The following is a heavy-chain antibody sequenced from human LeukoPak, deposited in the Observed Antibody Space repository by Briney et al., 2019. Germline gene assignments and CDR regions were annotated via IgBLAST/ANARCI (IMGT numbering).Heavy chain of an antibody. J-gene: IGHJ4*02. CDR2: IYYNGNL. CDR3: ARDRTNGSHWTDY. CDR1: GGSFTNSDYS. D-gene: IGHD1-1*01. V-gene: IGHV4-39*07. Sequence: SETLSLTCTVSGGSFTNSDYSWGWIRQSPGKGLEWIGNIYYNGNLYYNPSLKSRVTISVDTSKNQFSLKLTSITAADTAVYFCARDRTNGSHWTDYWGQGILVTVSS.